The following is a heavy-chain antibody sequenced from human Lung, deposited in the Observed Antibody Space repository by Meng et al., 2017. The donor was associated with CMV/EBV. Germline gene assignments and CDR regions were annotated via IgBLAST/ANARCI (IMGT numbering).Heavy chain of an antibody. CDR2: INPHSGDT. V-gene: IGHV1-2*02. CDR1: GYTFTGYN. J-gene: IGHJ6*01. D-gene: IGHD3-10*01. CDR3: ARLFHTSLGTNYYYGMDV. Sequence: ASVXVSXKASGYTFTGYNIHWVRQAPGQGLEWMGWINPHSGDTKYAQKFQGRVTLTTDTSINTAYMEVSRLKSDDTAVFFCARLFHTSLGTNYYYGMDVWGLGTTVTVSS.